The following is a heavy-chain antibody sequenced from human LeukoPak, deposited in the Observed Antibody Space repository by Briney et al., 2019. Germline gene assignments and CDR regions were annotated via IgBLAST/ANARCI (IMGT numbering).Heavy chain of an antibody. Sequence: GGALRLSCAASGFTFSSYAMSWVRPAPGKGLEWVSAISGSGGSTYYADSVKGRFTISRNKSKNTLYLQMNSLRAEDTAVYYCAKFTGTYYFDYWGQGTLVTVSS. D-gene: IGHD1-1*01. V-gene: IGHV3-23*01. CDR2: ISGSGGST. J-gene: IGHJ4*02. CDR1: GFTFSSYA. CDR3: AKFTGTYYFDY.